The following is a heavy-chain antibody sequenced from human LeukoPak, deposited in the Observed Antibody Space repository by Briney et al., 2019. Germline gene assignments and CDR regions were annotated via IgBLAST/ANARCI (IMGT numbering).Heavy chain of an antibody. CDR1: GGTFSSYA. J-gene: IGHJ6*03. D-gene: IGHD2-2*01. Sequence: SVKVSCKASGGTFSSYAISWVRQAPGQGLEWMGGIIPIFGTANYAQKFEGRVTITADESTSTAYMELSSLRSEDTAVYYCASGDIVVVPAAPLNSYYYYYYMDVWGKGTTVTISS. V-gene: IGHV1-69*13. CDR3: ASGDIVVVPAAPLNSYYYYYYMDV. CDR2: IIPIFGTA.